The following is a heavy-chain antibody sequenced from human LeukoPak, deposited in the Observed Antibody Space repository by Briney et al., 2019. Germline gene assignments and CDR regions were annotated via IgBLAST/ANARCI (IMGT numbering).Heavy chain of an antibody. J-gene: IGHJ5*02. CDR2: IKQDGSEK. D-gene: IGHD3-3*01. CDR3: ARETGDFWRGYYTLRWFDP. V-gene: IGHV3-7*01. Sequence: GGSLRLSCAASGFTFSSYWMSWVRQAPGKGLEWVANIKQDGSEKYYVDSVKGRFTISRDNAKNSLYLQMNSLRAEDTAVYYCARETGDFWRGYYTLRWFDPWGQGTLVTVSS. CDR1: GFTFSSYW.